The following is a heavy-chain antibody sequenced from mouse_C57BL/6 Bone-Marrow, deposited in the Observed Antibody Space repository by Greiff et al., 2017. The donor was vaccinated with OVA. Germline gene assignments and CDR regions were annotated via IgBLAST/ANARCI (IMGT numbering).Heavy chain of an antibody. Sequence: EVQLQQSGPELVKPGASVKISCKASGYSFTGYYMHWVKQSSEKSLEWIGEINPSTGGTSYNQKFKGKATLTVDKSSSTAYMQLKSLTSEDSAVYYCAGRFAYWGQGTLVTVSA. J-gene: IGHJ3*01. CDR2: INPSTGGT. V-gene: IGHV1-43*01. CDR3: AGRFAY. CDR1: GYSFTGYY.